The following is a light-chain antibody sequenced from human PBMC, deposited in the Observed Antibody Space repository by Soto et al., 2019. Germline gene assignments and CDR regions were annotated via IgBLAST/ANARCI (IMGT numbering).Light chain of an antibody. CDR2: AAS. J-gene: IGKJ2*01. CDR1: QDIRTY. CDR3: QQGTALMYP. V-gene: IGKV1D-12*01. Sequence: DTQVTQSPSSLSASVGDRVTITCRASQDIRTYLAWYQQKPGKAPKLLIFAASTLQSGVPPRFIGSGSGTDFTLTISNLQPEDFATYYCQQGTALMYPFGQGTKLEIK.